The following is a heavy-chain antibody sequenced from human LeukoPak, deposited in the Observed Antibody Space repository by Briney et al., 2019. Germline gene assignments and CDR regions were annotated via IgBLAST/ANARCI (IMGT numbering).Heavy chain of an antibody. CDR1: GYTFTSYG. Sequence: GASVKDSCKASGYTFTSYGISWVRQAPGQGLEWMGWISAYNGNRNYAQKLQGRVTMTTDTSTSTACMELRSLRSDDTAVYYCAREYSGYDRAHFDYWGQGTLVTVSS. J-gene: IGHJ4*02. CDR3: AREYSGYDRAHFDY. D-gene: IGHD5-12*01. V-gene: IGHV1-18*01. CDR2: ISAYNGNR.